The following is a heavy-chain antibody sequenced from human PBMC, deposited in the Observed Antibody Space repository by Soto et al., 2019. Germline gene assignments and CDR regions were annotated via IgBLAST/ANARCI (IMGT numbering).Heavy chain of an antibody. V-gene: IGHV1-69*13. CDR3: ARDRRYYGSRFDT. Sequence: SVKVSCKASGGTFSSYAISWVRQAPGQGLEWMGGIIPIFGTANYAQKFQGRVTITADESTSTAYMELSSLRSEDTAVYYCARDRRYYGSRFDTWGQGTLVTVSS. D-gene: IGHD3-10*01. J-gene: IGHJ5*02. CDR1: GGTFSSYA. CDR2: IIPIFGTA.